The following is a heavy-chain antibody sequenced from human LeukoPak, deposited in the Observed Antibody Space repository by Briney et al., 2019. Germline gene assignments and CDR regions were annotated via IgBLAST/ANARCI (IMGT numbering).Heavy chain of an antibody. Sequence: TSETLSLNCTVSGYSISSGYYWGWIRQPPGKGLEWIGEIYHSGSTHYNPSLKSRITISVDKSKNQFSLKLSSVTAADTAVYYCASRSSGWYFENWGQGTLVTV. D-gene: IGHD6-19*01. CDR2: IYHSGST. CDR3: ASRSSGWYFEN. V-gene: IGHV4-38-2*02. J-gene: IGHJ4*02. CDR1: GYSISSGYY.